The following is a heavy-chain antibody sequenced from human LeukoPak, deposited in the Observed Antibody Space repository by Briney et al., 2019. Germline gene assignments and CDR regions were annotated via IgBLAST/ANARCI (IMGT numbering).Heavy chain of an antibody. CDR3: ARDFTGGNYFNDY. Sequence: ASVKVSCKASGYSFTGHYMHWVRQAPGQGLEWMGWINPKSGGTNYAQKFQGRVTMTRDTSISTAYMDMSSLRSDDTAVYYCARDFTGGNYFNDYWGQGTLVTVSS. CDR2: INPKSGGT. D-gene: IGHD1-26*01. CDR1: GYSFTGHY. V-gene: IGHV1-2*02. J-gene: IGHJ4*02.